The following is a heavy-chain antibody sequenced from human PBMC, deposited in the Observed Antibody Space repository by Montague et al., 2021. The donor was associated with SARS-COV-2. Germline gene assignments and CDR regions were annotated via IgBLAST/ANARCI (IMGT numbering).Heavy chain of an antibody. Sequence: PALVKPTQTLTLTCTFSGFSLSTSGMCVSWIRQPPGKALEWLARIDWXXXKYYSTSLKTRLTISKDTSKNQVVLTMTNMDPVDTATYYCARTTMITFGGVIVPFDYWDQGTLVTVSS. D-gene: IGHD3-16*02. CDR2: IDWXXXK. CDR1: GFSLSTSGMC. CDR3: ARTTMITFGGVIVPFDY. J-gene: IGHJ4*02. V-gene: IGHV2-70*11.